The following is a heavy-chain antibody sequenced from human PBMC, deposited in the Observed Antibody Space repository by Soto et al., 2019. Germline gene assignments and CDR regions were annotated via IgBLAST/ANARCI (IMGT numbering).Heavy chain of an antibody. D-gene: IGHD3-10*01. CDR2: IWYDGSNK. CDR3: ARDRGRYAFDI. V-gene: IGHV3-33*01. CDR1: GFTFSSYG. Sequence: QVQLVESGGGVVQPGRSLRLACAASGFTFSSYGMHWVRQAPGKVLEWVAVIWYDGSNKYYADSVKGRFTISRDNSKNMQYLQMNRLRAEDKAEYYCARDRGRYAFDIWGQGTMVTVSS. J-gene: IGHJ3*02.